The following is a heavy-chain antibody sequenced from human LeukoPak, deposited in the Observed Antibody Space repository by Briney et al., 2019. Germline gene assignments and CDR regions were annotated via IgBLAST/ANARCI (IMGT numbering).Heavy chain of an antibody. Sequence: SEALSLTCADYGGSFSGYYWSWIRQPPGKGLEWIGEINHSGSTNYNPSLKSRVTISVDTSKNQFSLKLSSVTAADTAVYYCARGRDSSGSSYDAFDIWGQGTMVTVSS. CDR2: INHSGST. J-gene: IGHJ3*02. D-gene: IGHD3-22*01. V-gene: IGHV4-34*01. CDR3: ARGRDSSGSSYDAFDI. CDR1: GGSFSGYY.